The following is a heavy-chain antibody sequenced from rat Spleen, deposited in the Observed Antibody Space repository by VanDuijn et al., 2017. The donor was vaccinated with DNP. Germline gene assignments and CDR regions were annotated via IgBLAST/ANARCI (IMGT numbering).Heavy chain of an antibody. CDR1: GFTFSDYN. D-gene: IGHD1-1*01. J-gene: IGHJ2*01. V-gene: IGHV5S10*01. Sequence: EVQLVESGGGLVQPGRSLKLSCAASGFTFSDYNMAWVRQAPKKGLEWVATIIYDGSRTYYRDSVKGRFTISKDYAKSTLYLQMDSLRSEDAATYYCATLQWADYWGQGVMVTVSS. CDR2: IIYDGSRT. CDR3: ATLQWADY.